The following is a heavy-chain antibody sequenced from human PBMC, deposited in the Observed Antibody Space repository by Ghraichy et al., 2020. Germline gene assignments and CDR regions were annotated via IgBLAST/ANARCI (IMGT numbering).Heavy chain of an antibody. Sequence: SETLSLTCTVSGGSISSGDYYWSWIRPPPGKGLEWVGYIYYSGSTNYNQSRKSRVTISVDTSKTQFSLKLSSVTAADTAVYYCARTSSSGWYKDYWGQGTLVTVSS. J-gene: IGHJ4*02. CDR1: GGSISSGDYY. CDR2: IYYSGST. V-gene: IGHV4-30-4*01. CDR3: ARTSSSGWYKDY. D-gene: IGHD6-19*01.